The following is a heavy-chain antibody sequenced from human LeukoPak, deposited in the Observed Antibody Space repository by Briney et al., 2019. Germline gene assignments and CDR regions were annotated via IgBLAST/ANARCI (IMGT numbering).Heavy chain of an antibody. D-gene: IGHD6-19*01. J-gene: IGHJ4*02. CDR2: IDHSGGT. V-gene: IGHV4-34*01. CDR1: GASFSGFY. CDR3: ARDTNGWYKVFDY. Sequence: SETLSLTCAVSGASFSGFYWSWVRQLPGKGLEWIGQIDHSGGTIYNPSLKSRVTMSPDTSKNQFSLKLSSVTAADTAMYYCARDTNGWYKVFDYWGQGTLVTVSS.